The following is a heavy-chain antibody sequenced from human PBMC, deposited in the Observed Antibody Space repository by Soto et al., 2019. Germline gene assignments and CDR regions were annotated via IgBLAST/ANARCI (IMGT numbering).Heavy chain of an antibody. J-gene: IGHJ4*02. CDR3: ARDLAISSYCSGWYYFDY. D-gene: IGHD6-19*01. CDR2: IIPILGIA. Sequence: QVQLVQSGAEVKKPGSSVKVSCKASGGTFSSYTISWVRQAPGQGLEWMGRIIPILGIANYAQKFQGRVTITADKSTSTAYMELSSLRSEDTAVYYCARDLAISSYCSGWYYFDYWGQGTLVTVSS. V-gene: IGHV1-69*08. CDR1: GGTFSSYT.